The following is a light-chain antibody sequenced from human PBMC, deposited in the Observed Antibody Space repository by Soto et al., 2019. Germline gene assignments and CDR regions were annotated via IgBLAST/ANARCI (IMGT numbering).Light chain of an antibody. CDR1: QSVTSY. V-gene: IGKV3-11*01. Sequence: EIVWTQSPATLSLSPGERATLSCRASQSVTSYLAWYQQRPGQAPRLLINDASRRATGIPDRFSGSGSGADFTLTISSLEPEDFAVYYCQQRSSWPITFGQGTRLGL. CDR2: DAS. J-gene: IGKJ5*01. CDR3: QQRSSWPIT.